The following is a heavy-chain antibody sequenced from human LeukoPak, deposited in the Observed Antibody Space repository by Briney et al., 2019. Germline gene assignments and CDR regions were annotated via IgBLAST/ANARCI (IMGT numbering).Heavy chain of an antibody. V-gene: IGHV3-7*01. CDR1: GFTFSSYW. CDR3: ARDNDSRYSSSWIKKNYYMDV. Sequence: PGGSLRLSCAASGFTFSSYWMSWVRQAPGKGLEWVANIKQDGSEKYYVDSVKGRFTISRDNAKNSLYLQMNSLRAEDTAVYYCARDNDSRYSSSWIKKNYYMDVWGKGTTVTVSS. J-gene: IGHJ6*03. D-gene: IGHD6-13*01. CDR2: IKQDGSEK.